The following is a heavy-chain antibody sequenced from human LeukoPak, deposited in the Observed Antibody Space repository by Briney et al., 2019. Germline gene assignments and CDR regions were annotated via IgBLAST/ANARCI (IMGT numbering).Heavy chain of an antibody. Sequence: PGGSLRLSCAASGFTFSSYWMHWVRQAPGKGLLWVSRINSDGSSTTYADSVKGRFTISRDNAKNTLYLQMNSLRAEDTAVYYCARDTIAVPGDFDYWGQGALVTVSS. CDR3: ARDTIAVPGDFDY. CDR2: INSDGSST. CDR1: GFTFSSYW. J-gene: IGHJ4*02. V-gene: IGHV3-74*01. D-gene: IGHD6-19*01.